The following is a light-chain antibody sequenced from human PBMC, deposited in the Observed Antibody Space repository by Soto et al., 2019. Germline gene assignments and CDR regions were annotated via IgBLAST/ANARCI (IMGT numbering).Light chain of an antibody. J-gene: IGLJ1*01. V-gene: IGLV2-14*01. CDR3: SSYTSSSTLYV. Sequence: QSALTQPASVSGSPGQSITISCTGTSSDVGDNNYVSWYQQRPGKAPKLMIYDVTHRPSWISNRFSGSKSGNTASLTISGLQAEDEADYYCSSYTSSSTLYVFGTGTKVTVL. CDR1: SSDVGDNNY. CDR2: DVT.